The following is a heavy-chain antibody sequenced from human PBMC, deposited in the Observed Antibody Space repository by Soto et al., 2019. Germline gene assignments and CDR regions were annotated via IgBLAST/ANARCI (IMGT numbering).Heavy chain of an antibody. CDR1: GFTFSNFA. J-gene: IGHJ6*02. Sequence: QVQLVESGGGVVQPGRSLRLSCAASGFTFSNFAMYWVRQAPGKGLEWGTVISYDGSHKYYADSVKGRFTISRENSKNTLYLQMNNLRAEDSAVYFCARDYSYQRAMDVWGQGTTVTVSS. CDR3: ARDYSYQRAMDV. D-gene: IGHD2-15*01. V-gene: IGHV3-30-3*01. CDR2: ISYDGSHK.